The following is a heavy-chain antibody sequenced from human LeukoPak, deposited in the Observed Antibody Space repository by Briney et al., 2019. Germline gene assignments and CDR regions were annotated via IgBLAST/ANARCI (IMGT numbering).Heavy chain of an antibody. CDR1: GYTFTSYY. CDR3: ARVKGSSDAFDI. J-gene: IGHJ3*02. CDR2: MKPNSGNT. V-gene: IGHV1-8*01. Sequence: ASVKVSCKASGYTFTSYYINWVRQATGQGLEWKGWMKPNSGNTGYAQKFQGRVTMTRNTSISTAYMELSSLRSEDTAVYYCARVKGSSDAFDIWGQGTMVTVSS. D-gene: IGHD3-10*01.